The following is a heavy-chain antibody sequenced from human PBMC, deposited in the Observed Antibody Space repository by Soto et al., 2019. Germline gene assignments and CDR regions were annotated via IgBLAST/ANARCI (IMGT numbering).Heavy chain of an antibody. CDR2: ISSSGSTI. CDR3: ARVRDYGDDGVNYYYGMDV. D-gene: IGHD4-17*01. Sequence: QPGGSLRLSCAASGFTFSSYEMNWVRQAPGKGLEWVSYISSSGSTIYYADSVKGRFTIARDNAKNSLYLQMNSLRAEDTAVYYCARVRDYGDDGVNYYYGMDVWGQGTTVTVSS. J-gene: IGHJ6*01. V-gene: IGHV3-48*03. CDR1: GFTFSSYE.